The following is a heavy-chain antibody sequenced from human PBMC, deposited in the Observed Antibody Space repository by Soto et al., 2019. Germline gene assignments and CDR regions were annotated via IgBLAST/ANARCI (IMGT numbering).Heavy chain of an antibody. J-gene: IGHJ6*02. CDR1: GGSVSSGSYY. V-gene: IGHV4-61*01. Sequence: PSETLSLTCTVSGGSVSSGSYYWSWIRQPPGKGLEWIGYIHDAVNTNYNPSLKSRVTISEDTSKNQFSLKLSSVTAADTAVYYCAREGLLWFGELSVYGMDVWGQGTTVTVSS. CDR3: AREGLLWFGELSVYGMDV. D-gene: IGHD3-10*01. CDR2: IHDAVNT.